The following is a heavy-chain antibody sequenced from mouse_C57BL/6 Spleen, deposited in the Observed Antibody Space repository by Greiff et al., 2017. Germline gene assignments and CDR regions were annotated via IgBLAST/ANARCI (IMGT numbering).Heavy chain of an antibody. CDR3: TRGSSYETWFAY. J-gene: IGHJ3*01. D-gene: IGHD1-1*01. Sequence: EVKVEESGGGLVQPGGSMKLSCAASGFTFSDAWMDWVRQSPEKGLEWVAEIRNKANNHATYYAESVKGRFTISRDDSKSSVYLQMNSLRAEDTGIYYCTRGSSYETWFAYWGQGTLVTVSA. V-gene: IGHV6-6*01. CDR2: IRNKANNHAT. CDR1: GFTFSDAW.